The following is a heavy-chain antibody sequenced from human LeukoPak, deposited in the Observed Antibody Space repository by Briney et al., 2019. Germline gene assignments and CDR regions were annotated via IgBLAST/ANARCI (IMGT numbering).Heavy chain of an antibody. D-gene: IGHD2-15*01. CDR3: ARLDGYCSGGSCYSVSFVDP. J-gene: IGHJ5*02. V-gene: IGHV4-39*01. CDR2: IYYSGST. Sequence: PSETLSLTCTVSGGSISSSNYYWGWIRQPPGKGLEWRGSIYYSGSTYYNPSLKSRVTISVDTSKNQFSLKLSSVTAADTAVYYCARLDGYCSGGSCYSVSFVDPWGQGTLVTVSS. CDR1: GGSISSSNYY.